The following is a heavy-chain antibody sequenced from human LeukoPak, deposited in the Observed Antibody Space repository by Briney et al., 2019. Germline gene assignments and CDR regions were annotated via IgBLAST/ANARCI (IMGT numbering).Heavy chain of an antibody. V-gene: IGHV1-8*01. J-gene: IGHJ3*02. CDR2: MNPNSGNT. Sequence: GASVKVSCKASGYTFTSYDINWVRQATGQGLGWMGWMNPNSGNTGYAQKFQGRVTMTRNTSISTAYMELSSLRSEDTAVYYCARHYYGSGSYAFDIWGQGTMVTVSS. CDR1: GYTFTSYD. D-gene: IGHD3-10*01. CDR3: ARHYYGSGSYAFDI.